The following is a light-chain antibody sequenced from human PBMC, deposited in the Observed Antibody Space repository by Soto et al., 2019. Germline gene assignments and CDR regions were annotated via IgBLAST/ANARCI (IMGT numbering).Light chain of an antibody. Sequence: QSVLTQPPSASGTPGQRVTISCSGSSSNIGDNPVNWYQQVPGAAPKLLIYINDQRPSGVPDRFSGPKSGTSASLAISGLQPEDEADYYCAAWDDSLNALFGTGTKVTVL. CDR1: SSNIGDNP. CDR3: AAWDDSLNAL. J-gene: IGLJ1*01. CDR2: IND. V-gene: IGLV1-44*01.